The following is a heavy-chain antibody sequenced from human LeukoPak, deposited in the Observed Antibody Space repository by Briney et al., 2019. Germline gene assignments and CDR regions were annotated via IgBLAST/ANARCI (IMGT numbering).Heavy chain of an antibody. CDR3: ARDIDYYDSSGYPSRRAFDI. Sequence: SETLSLTCTVSGGSISSGGYYWSWIRQHPGKGLEWIGYIYYSGSTYYNPSLKSRVTISVDTSKNQFSLKLSSVTAADTAVYYCARDIDYYDSSGYPSRRAFDIWGQGTMVTVSS. D-gene: IGHD3-22*01. CDR2: IYYSGST. J-gene: IGHJ3*02. V-gene: IGHV4-31*03. CDR1: GGSISSGGYY.